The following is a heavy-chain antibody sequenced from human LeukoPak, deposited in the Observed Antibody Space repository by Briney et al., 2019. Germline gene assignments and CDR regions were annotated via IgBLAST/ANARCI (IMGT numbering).Heavy chain of an antibody. D-gene: IGHD6-13*01. Sequence: QSQTLSLTCAISGDSVSSNSAAWNWIRQSPSRGLEWLGRTYYRSKWYNDYAVSVKSRITINPDTSKNQFSLQLNSVTPEDTAVYYCARGGSSSWWSLLSPNFQHWGQGTLVTVSS. CDR3: ARGGSSSWWSLLSPNFQH. CDR1: GDSVSSNSAA. CDR2: TYYRSKWYN. V-gene: IGHV6-1*01. J-gene: IGHJ1*01.